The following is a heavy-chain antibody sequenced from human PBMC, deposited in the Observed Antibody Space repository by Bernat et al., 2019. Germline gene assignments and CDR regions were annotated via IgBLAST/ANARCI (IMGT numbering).Heavy chain of an antibody. D-gene: IGHD5-12*01. CDR3: GRNWLPDY. Sequence: QLQLQESGPGLVKPSETLSLTCTVSGDSISRSSYYWGWIRQPPGKGLEWIGNIYYSGSTYYNPSFKSRVTISVDTSKNQLSLKLTSVTAADTAVYYCGRNWLPDYWGQGTLVTVSS. CDR1: GDSISRSSYY. CDR2: IYYSGST. V-gene: IGHV4-39*01. J-gene: IGHJ4*02.